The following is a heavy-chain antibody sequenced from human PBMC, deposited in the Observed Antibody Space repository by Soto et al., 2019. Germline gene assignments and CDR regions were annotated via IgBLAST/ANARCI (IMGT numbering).Heavy chain of an antibody. CDR3: ATRVVSARYARVGSDNWFDP. J-gene: IGHJ5*02. CDR2: IHDSGTS. Sequence: SETLSLTCTVSGGSVSSGSYYWSWIRQPPGKGLEWIGLIHDSGTSIYNPSLKSRVTISIDTSKTQFSLRLSSVTAADTAVYYCATRVVSARYARVGSDNWFDPWGQGTLVTVSS. V-gene: IGHV4-61*01. CDR1: GGSVSSGSYY. D-gene: IGHD2-21*02.